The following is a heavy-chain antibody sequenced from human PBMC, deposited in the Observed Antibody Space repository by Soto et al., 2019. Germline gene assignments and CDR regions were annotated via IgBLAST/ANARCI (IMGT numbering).Heavy chain of an antibody. CDR3: ARYGSGECNRGSCYSPFDY. V-gene: IGHV4-30-2*01. CDR1: GGSISSGGYS. D-gene: IGHD2-15*01. CDR2: IYHSGST. J-gene: IGHJ4*02. Sequence: SETLSLTCAVSGGSISSGGYSWIWIRQPPGKGLEWIGYIYHSGSTHYNPSLKSRVTISVDRSKNQFSLKLSSVTAADTAVYYCARYGSGECNRGSCYSPFDYWGQGTLVTVSS.